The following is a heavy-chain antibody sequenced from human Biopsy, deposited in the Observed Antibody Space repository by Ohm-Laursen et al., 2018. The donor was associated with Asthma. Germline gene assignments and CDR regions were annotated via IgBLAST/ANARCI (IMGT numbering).Heavy chain of an antibody. J-gene: IGHJ4*02. CDR1: GDSIDSGDYS. CDR3: ARGWNCGGDCYSLDY. V-gene: IGHV4-30-2*06. D-gene: IGHD2-21*02. Sequence: SQTLSLTWVVSGDSIDSGDYSWTWIRQSPGVGLEWIGYIYRNGDTYYNPTLKNRVTISIDRSKNQFSLRLRSVTAADTAVYYCARGWNCGGDCYSLDYWGQGTLVTVSS. CDR2: IYRNGDT.